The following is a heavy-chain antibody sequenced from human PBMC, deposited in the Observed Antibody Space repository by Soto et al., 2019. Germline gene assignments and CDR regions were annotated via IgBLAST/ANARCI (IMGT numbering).Heavy chain of an antibody. Sequence: TLSCAPSGLSFIDYPMNRVRQAPGKWLEWVSYISRRGSDIYYADSVKGRFTISRDNAKNSLFLQMNRLRAEDTPVYYCATVGYCSSTSCQTRYYYYGMDVWGQGTTGTGYS. V-gene: IGHV3-11*01. CDR2: ISRRGSDI. CDR1: GLSFIDYP. CDR3: ATVGYCSSTSCQTRYYYYGMDV. D-gene: IGHD2-2*03. J-gene: IGHJ6*02.